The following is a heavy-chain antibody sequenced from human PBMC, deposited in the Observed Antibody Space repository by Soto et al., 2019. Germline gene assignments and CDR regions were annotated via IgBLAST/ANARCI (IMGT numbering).Heavy chain of an antibody. Sequence: QVQLQESGPGLVKPSETLSLTCTVSGGSISSYYWSWIRQPPGKGLEWIGYIYYSGSTNYNPSLKSRVTISVDTSKNRFSLKLSSVTAADTAVYYCARQTITGTNNWFDPWGQGTLVTVSS. V-gene: IGHV4-59*08. J-gene: IGHJ5*02. CDR3: ARQTITGTNNWFDP. CDR2: IYYSGST. D-gene: IGHD1-20*01. CDR1: GGSISSYY.